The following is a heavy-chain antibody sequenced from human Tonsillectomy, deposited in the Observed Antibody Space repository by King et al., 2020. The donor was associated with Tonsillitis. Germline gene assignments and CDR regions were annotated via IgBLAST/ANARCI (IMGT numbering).Heavy chain of an antibody. Sequence: VQLVQSGAEVKKPGSSVKVSCKASGGTFSSYAFSWVRQAPGQGLEWMGRIIPILGIANYAQKFQGRVTITADKSTSTAYMELSSLRSEDTSVYYCATGDCWDSYYYFMDVGGKGTTVTVSS. CDR2: IIPILGIA. CDR3: ATGDCWDSYYYFMDV. V-gene: IGHV1-69*04. J-gene: IGHJ6*03. D-gene: IGHD3-3*01. CDR1: GGTFSSYA.